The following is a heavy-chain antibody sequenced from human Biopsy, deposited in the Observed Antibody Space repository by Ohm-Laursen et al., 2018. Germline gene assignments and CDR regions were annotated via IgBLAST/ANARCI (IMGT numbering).Heavy chain of an antibody. J-gene: IGHJ3*01. D-gene: IGHD3-22*01. CDR1: GDSVTKYY. CDR2: IYPGGST. Sequence: SQTLSLTWAVSGDSVTKYYWSWIRQPAGKGLEWIGRIYPGGSTNYNPSPKSRVPMSVDTSKKQLSLRLRSVTAADTAMYYCASVVLGPTNDAFDLWGQGTMVVVSS. V-gene: IGHV4-4*07. CDR3: ASVVLGPTNDAFDL.